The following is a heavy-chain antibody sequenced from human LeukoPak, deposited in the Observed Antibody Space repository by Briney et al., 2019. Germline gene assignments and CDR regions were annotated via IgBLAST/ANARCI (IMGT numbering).Heavy chain of an antibody. Sequence: GGSLRLSCAASGFTVSSNYMTWVRQGPGKGLEWVSIIYSGGSTNYADSVKGRFAISRDTSKNTLYLQMNSLRAEDTAVYYCARGRTRHSPFDIWGRGTMVTVSS. D-gene: IGHD1-14*01. CDR2: IYSGGST. V-gene: IGHV3-53*01. CDR1: GFTVSSNY. J-gene: IGHJ3*02. CDR3: ARGRTRHSPFDI.